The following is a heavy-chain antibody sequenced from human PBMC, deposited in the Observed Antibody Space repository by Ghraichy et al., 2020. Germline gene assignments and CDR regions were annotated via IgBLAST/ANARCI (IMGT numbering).Heavy chain of an antibody. Sequence: SQTLSLTCAVYGGSFSGYYWSWIRQPPGKGLEWIGEINHSGSTNYNPSLKSRVTISVDTSKNQFSLKLSSVTAADTAVYYCARGLMDDYWGQGTLVTVSS. J-gene: IGHJ4*02. CDR1: GGSFSGYY. CDR3: ARGLMDDY. CDR2: INHSGST. V-gene: IGHV4-34*01. D-gene: IGHD3-10*01.